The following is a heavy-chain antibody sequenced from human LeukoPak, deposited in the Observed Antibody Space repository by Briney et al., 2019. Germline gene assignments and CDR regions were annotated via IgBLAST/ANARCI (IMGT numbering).Heavy chain of an antibody. J-gene: IGHJ4*02. V-gene: IGHV5-51*01. D-gene: IGHD3-22*01. CDR1: GYIFASYW. Sequence: GESLKISCKASGYIFASYWITWVRQMPGKGLEWMGIIYPDDSDTRYSPSFQGQVTLSADKSTSAAYLQWSSLKASDTAMYYCARHPYYYDSSGYPYYFDYWGQGTLVTVSS. CDR2: IYPDDSDT. CDR3: ARHPYYYDSSGYPYYFDY.